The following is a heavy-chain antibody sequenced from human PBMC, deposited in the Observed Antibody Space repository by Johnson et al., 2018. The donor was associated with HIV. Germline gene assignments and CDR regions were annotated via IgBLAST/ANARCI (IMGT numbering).Heavy chain of an antibody. CDR1: GLSFSNFG. CDR2: ISYDGSNK. Sequence: QVQLVESGGGVVQPGRSLRLSCTVSGLSFSNFGIHWVRQAPGKGPEWVAVISYDGSNKYYADSVKGRFTISRDNSKNTLYLQMESLRADDTALYYCARDKDYGGNHDAFDIWGQGTMVTVSS. J-gene: IGHJ3*02. V-gene: IGHV3-30*03. CDR3: ARDKDYGGNHDAFDI. D-gene: IGHD4-23*01.